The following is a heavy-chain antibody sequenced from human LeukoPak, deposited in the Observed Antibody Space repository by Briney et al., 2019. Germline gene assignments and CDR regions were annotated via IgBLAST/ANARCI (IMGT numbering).Heavy chain of an antibody. V-gene: IGHV4-34*01. J-gene: IGHJ1*01. CDR1: GGSFSGYY. Sequence: PSETLSLTCAVYGGSFSGYYWSWIRQPPGKGLEWIGEINHSGSTNYNPSLKSRVTISVDTSKNQFSLKLSSVTAADTAVYYCARARGYSYGYSYFQHWGQSTLVTVSS. D-gene: IGHD5-18*01. CDR3: ARARGYSYGYSYFQH. CDR2: INHSGST.